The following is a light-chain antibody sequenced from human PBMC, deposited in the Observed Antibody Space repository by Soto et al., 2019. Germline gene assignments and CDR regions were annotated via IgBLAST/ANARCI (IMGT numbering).Light chain of an antibody. J-gene: IGKJ5*01. V-gene: IGKV3-20*01. CDR3: QQYGSSPPIT. Sequence: EIVLTQSPGTLSLSPGERATLSCSAIQSVSSNYLAWYQQKPGQAPRLLIYGASTRASGIPDRFSGSGSGTDFTLTISRLEPEDSAVYYCQQYGSSPPITFGQGTRLEIK. CDR1: QSVSSNY. CDR2: GAS.